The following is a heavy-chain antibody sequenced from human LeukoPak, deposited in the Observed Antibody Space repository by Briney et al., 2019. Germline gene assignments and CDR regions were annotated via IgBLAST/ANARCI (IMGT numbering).Heavy chain of an antibody. J-gene: IGHJ5*02. D-gene: IGHD3-10*01. Sequence: PSETLSLTCTVSGGSVSSSSHYWGWIRQPPGRGLEWIGSMYYSGSTYYNPSLKSRVTVSVDTSKNQFSLKLSSVTAADTAVYYCARGTKWFGELLFENWFDPWGQGTLVTVSS. V-gene: IGHV4-39*07. CDR1: GGSVSSSSHY. CDR3: ARGTKWFGELLFENWFDP. CDR2: MYYSGST.